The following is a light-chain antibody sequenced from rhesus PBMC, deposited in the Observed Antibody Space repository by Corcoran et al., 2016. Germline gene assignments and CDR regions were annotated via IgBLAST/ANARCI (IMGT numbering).Light chain of an antibody. CDR3: QQYSNWYS. CDR2: GAS. Sequence: EIVMTQSPATLSLSPGERATLSCRASQSVTSYVARYQQKHEQAPRLLNYGASSRATGIPDRFHGSGSVTDFTLTISSLEPEDFAVYYCQQYSNWYSFGQGTKVEIK. V-gene: IGKV3S9*01. CDR1: QSVTSY. J-gene: IGKJ2*01.